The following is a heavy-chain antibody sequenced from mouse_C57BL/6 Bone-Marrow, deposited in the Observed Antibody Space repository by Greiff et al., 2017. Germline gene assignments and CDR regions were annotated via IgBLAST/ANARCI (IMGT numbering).Heavy chain of an antibody. CDR2: IYPGDGDT. V-gene: IGHV1-82*01. J-gene: IGHJ2*01. CDR3: ARMSTPYYFDY. CDR1: GYAFSSSW. Sequence: LVESGPELVKPGASVKISCKASGYAFSSSWMNWVKQRPGKGLEWIGRIYPGDGDTNYNGKFKGKATLTADKSSSTAYMQLSSLTSEDSAVYFCARMSTPYYFDYWGQGTTLTVSS.